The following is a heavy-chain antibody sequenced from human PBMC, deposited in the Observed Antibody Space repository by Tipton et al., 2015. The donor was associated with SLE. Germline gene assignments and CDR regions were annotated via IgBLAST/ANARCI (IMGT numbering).Heavy chain of an antibody. J-gene: IGHJ5*02. CDR3: ATGRREMATIRGDWFDP. V-gene: IGHV4-31*03. CDR1: GGSISSGGYY. Sequence: TLSLTCTVSGGSISSGGYYWSWIRQHPGKGLEWIGYIYTSGSTNYNPSLKSRVTISVDTSKNQFSLKLNSVTAADTAVYYCATGRREMATIRGDWFDPWGQGTLVTVSS. CDR2: IYTSGST. D-gene: IGHD5-24*01.